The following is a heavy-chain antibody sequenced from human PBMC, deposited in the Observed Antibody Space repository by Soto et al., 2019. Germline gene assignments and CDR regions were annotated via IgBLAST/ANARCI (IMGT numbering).Heavy chain of an antibody. V-gene: IGHV1-69*13. D-gene: IGHD3-9*01. CDR1: GGTFSSYA. Sequence: SLKVSCKASGGTFSSYAISWVRQAPGQGLEWMGGIIPIFGTANYAQKFQGRVTITADESTSTAYMELSSLRSEDTAVYYCARSLRHYDILEVWGQGNLVTVSS. CDR3: ARSLRHYDILEV. CDR2: IIPIFGTA. J-gene: IGHJ4*02.